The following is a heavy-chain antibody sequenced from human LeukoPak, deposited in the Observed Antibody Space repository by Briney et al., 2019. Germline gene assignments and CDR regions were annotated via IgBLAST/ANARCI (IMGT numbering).Heavy chain of an antibody. CDR1: GFTFSSYG. V-gene: IGHV3-33*01. J-gene: IGHJ6*02. CDR2: IWYNGDNK. Sequence: GGSLRLSCAASGFTFSSYGMHWVRQSPAKGLEWVAAIWYNGDNKDYTASVKGRFTISRDNSNNTLYLQMNSLRAEDTAIYYCARDSRVTTYYYYGMDVWGQGTTVTVFS. D-gene: IGHD4-17*01. CDR3: ARDSRVTTYYYYGMDV.